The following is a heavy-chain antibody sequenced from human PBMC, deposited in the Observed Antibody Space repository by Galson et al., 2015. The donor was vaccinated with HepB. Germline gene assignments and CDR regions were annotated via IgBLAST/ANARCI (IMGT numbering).Heavy chain of an antibody. CDR2: IRNKAYGYTA. Sequence: SLRLSCAASGFTFSDFYMDWVRQAPGKGLEWVGRIRNKAYGYTAQYAASVEGRFTISRDDAKSSVYLQLNSLRIEGTAVYYCARDANHGPDYWGQGTLVTVSS. CDR3: ARDANHGPDY. V-gene: IGHV3-72*01. CDR1: GFTFSDFY. J-gene: IGHJ4*02. D-gene: IGHD1-14*01.